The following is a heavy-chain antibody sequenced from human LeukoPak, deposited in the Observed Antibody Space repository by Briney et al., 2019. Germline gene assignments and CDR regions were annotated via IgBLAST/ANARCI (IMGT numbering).Heavy chain of an antibody. CDR1: GFTFSSYA. D-gene: IGHD3-10*01. V-gene: IGHV3-23*01. Sequence: GGSLRLSCEASGFTFSSYAMSWVRQAPGKGLEWVAAVSGSGERTYYADSVKGRFIISRETSNNTVSLQMHSLRAEDTAVYYCARHALGSSFYYYIDVWAPGTTVIVSS. CDR3: ARHALGSSFYYYIDV. CDR2: VSGSGERT. J-gene: IGHJ6*03.